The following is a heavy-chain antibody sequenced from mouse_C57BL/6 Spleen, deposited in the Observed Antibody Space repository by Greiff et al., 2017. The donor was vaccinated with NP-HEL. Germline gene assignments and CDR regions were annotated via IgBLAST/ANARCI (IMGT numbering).Heavy chain of an antibody. D-gene: IGHD1-1*01. Sequence: DVQLVESGGGLVQPGESLKLSCESNEYEFPSHDMSWVRKTPEKRLELVAAITSDGGSIYYPDTMERRFIISSDNTKKTLYLQMSSLRSEDASLYYCARLGLRDYYAMDYWGQGTSVTVSS. CDR3: ARLGLRDYYAMDY. J-gene: IGHJ4*01. CDR2: ITSDGGSI. CDR1: EYEFPSHD. V-gene: IGHV5-2*01.